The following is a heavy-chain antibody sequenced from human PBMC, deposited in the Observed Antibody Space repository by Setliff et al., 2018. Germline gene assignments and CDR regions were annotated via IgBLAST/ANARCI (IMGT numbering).Heavy chain of an antibody. Sequence: ASVKVSYKASGYTFTNYGISWVRQAPGQGLEWMGWISASNGNTNSAQKLQGRVTMTTDTSTSTAYMELRSLRSDDTAVYYCARDSPTVVTHIRAFDIWGQGTMVTVSS. CDR1: GYTFTNYG. J-gene: IGHJ3*02. CDR2: ISASNGNT. D-gene: IGHD4-17*01. V-gene: IGHV1-18*01. CDR3: ARDSPTVVTHIRAFDI.